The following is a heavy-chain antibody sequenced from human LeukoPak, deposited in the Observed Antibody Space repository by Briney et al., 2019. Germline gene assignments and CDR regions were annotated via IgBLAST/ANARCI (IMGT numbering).Heavy chain of an antibody. CDR3: ARSDSSGWIDY. J-gene: IGHJ4*02. CDR1: GGSISSYY. CDR2: IYYSGST. V-gene: IGHV4-59*01. Sequence: SETLSLTCTVSGGSISSYYWSWIRQPPGKGLEWIGYIYYSGSTNYNPSLKSRVTMSVDTSKNQFSLKLSSVTAADTAVYYCARSDSSGWIDYWGQGTLVTVSS. D-gene: IGHD6-19*01.